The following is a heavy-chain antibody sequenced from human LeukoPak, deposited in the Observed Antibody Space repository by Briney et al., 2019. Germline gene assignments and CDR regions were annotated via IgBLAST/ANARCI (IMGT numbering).Heavy chain of an antibody. CDR2: IYPGDSDT. V-gene: IGHV5-51*01. J-gene: IGHJ4*02. D-gene: IGHD5-24*01. CDR1: GYNFTSYW. CDR3: ATRSAGYSQFDF. Sequence: GESLKISCKASGYNFTSYWIGWVRQMPGKGLEWMGIIYPGDSDTIYSPSFQGQFTISADKSVSTAYLQWSRLKASDSAIYYCATRSAGYSQFDFWGQGTLVTVSS.